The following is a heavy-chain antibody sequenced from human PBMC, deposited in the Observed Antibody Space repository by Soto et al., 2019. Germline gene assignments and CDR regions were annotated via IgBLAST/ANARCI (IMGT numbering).Heavy chain of an antibody. D-gene: IGHD5-12*01. Sequence: SETLSLTCSVSGGSIRSYDWSWIRQPPGKGLEWIGHIYYSGSTKYNPSLKSRVTISVDTSKNQFSLKLSSVTAADTAVYYCARGRGYSGYESTYYFDYWGQGTLVTVSS. CDR1: GGSIRSYD. CDR3: ARGRGYSGYESTYYFDY. V-gene: IGHV4-59*01. J-gene: IGHJ4*01. CDR2: IYYSGST.